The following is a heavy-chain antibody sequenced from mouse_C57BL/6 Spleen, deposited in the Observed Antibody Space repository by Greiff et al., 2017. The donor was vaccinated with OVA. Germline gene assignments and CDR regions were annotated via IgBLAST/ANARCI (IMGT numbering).Heavy chain of an antibody. CDR2: INPNNGGT. CDR1: GYTFTDYY. D-gene: IGHD1-1*01. J-gene: IGHJ2*01. V-gene: IGHV1-26*01. CDR3: ARRGLLRDYFDY. Sequence: EVQLQQSGPELVKPGASVKISCKASGYTFTDYYMNWVKQSHGKSLEWIGDINPNNGGTSYNQKFKGKATLTVDKSSSTAYMELRSRTSEDSAVYYCARRGLLRDYFDYWGQGTTLTVSS.